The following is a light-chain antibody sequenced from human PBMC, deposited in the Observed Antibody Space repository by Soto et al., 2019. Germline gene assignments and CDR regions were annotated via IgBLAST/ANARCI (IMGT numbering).Light chain of an antibody. Sequence: QSALTQPPSVSGSPGQSVTISCTGTSSDVGSYNRVSWYQPPPGTAPKLMIYEVSNRPSGVPDRFSGSKSGNTASLTISGLEAEDEADYYCSSYTGSSTRYVFGTGTELTVL. CDR1: SSDVGSYNR. CDR2: EVS. CDR3: SSYTGSSTRYV. V-gene: IGLV2-18*02. J-gene: IGLJ1*01.